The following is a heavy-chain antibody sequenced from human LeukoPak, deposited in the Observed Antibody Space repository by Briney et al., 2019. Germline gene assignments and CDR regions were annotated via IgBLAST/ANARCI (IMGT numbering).Heavy chain of an antibody. Sequence: GRSLRLSFAASGFTFSSYGMHWVRPAPGKGLEWVAVIWYDGSNKYYADSVKGRFTISRDNSKNTMYLQMNSLRAEDTAVYYCAREGSGWYSFHYGMDVWGKGTTVTVSS. CDR3: AREGSGWYSFHYGMDV. CDR1: GFTFSSYG. D-gene: IGHD6-19*01. CDR2: IWYDGSNK. V-gene: IGHV3-33*01. J-gene: IGHJ6*04.